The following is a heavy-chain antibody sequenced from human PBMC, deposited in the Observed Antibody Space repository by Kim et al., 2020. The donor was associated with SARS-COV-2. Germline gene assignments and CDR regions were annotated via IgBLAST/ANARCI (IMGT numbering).Heavy chain of an antibody. CDR3: ARIDYSSSSAHFDY. D-gene: IGHD6-6*01. J-gene: IGHJ4*02. V-gene: IGHV1-2*06. CDR2: INPNGGGT. Sequence: ASVKVSCKASGYTLTDYYIHSVRQAPGQGLEWMGRINPNGGGTRYAQKFQDRVTMTRDTSVSTVFMELNRLTSDDTALYYCARIDYSSSSAHFDYWGQGTLVTVSS. CDR1: GYTLTDYY.